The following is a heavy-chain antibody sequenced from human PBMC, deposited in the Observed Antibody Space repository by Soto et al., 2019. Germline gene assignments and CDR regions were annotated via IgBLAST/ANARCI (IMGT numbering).Heavy chain of an antibody. CDR1: GFTFSSYG. CDR2: IWYDGSNK. Sequence: QVQLVESGGGVVQPGRSLRLSCAASGFTFSSYGMHWVRQAPGKGLEWVAVIWYDGSNKYYADSVKGRFTISRDNSKNTLYLQMNSLRAEDTAVYYCARAYCSGGSCYWPLDYWGQGTLVTVSS. V-gene: IGHV3-33*01. CDR3: ARAYCSGGSCYWPLDY. J-gene: IGHJ4*02. D-gene: IGHD2-15*01.